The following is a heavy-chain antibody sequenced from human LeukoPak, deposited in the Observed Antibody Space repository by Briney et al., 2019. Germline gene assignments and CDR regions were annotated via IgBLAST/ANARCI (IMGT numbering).Heavy chain of an antibody. CDR3: ATPRTYYDFWRGYPPFDY. Sequence: ASVKVSCKASGYTFTTYGISWVRQAPGQGLEWMGWISAYNGNTNFAQKLQGRVTMTTDTSTSTAYMELSSLRSEDTAVYYCATPRTYYDFWRGYPPFDYWGQGTLVTVSS. V-gene: IGHV1-18*01. J-gene: IGHJ4*02. D-gene: IGHD3-3*01. CDR2: ISAYNGNT. CDR1: GYTFTTYG.